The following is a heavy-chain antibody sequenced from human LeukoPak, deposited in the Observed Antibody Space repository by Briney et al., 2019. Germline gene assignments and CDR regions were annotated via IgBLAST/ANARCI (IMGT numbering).Heavy chain of an antibody. CDR3: ARDDHCGGDCYYFDY. CDR2: IIPILGIV. D-gene: IGHD2-21*02. Sequence: AASVKVSCKASGYTFTSYGISWVRQAPGQGLEWMGRIIPILGIVKYAEKFQGRVTITADKSTSTAYMELSSLRSEDTAVYYCARDDHCGGDCYYFDYWGQGTLVTVSS. J-gene: IGHJ4*02. V-gene: IGHV1-69*04. CDR1: GYTFTSYG.